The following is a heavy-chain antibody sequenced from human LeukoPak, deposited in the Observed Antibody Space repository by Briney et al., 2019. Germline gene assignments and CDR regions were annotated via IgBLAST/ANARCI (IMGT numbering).Heavy chain of an antibody. Sequence: SETVSLTCAVSGGSISRGGYSWSWIRQPPGKGLEWIGYFYYSGSTYYNPSLKSRVTISLDTSKNQLSLKLSSVTAADTAVYYCARESSYHGSGTGWFDPWGQGTLVTVSS. J-gene: IGHJ5*02. CDR3: ARESSYHGSGTGWFDP. CDR1: GGSISRGGYS. CDR2: FYYSGST. D-gene: IGHD3-10*01. V-gene: IGHV4-30-4*07.